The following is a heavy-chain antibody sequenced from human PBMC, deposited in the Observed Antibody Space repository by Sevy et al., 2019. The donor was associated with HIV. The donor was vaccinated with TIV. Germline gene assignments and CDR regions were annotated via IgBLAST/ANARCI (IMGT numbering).Heavy chain of an antibody. J-gene: IGHJ5*01. Sequence: GGSLRLSCAVSGFIFNSYVISWVRQAPGKGLEWVSTISASGGSTYYTDSVKGRFTISRDNSKNTVYLQMDSLRAEDTALYYCEKEGNGYDSWGQGTLVTVSS. D-gene: IGHD2-8*01. V-gene: IGHV3-23*01. CDR2: ISASGGST. CDR3: EKEGNGYDS. CDR1: GFIFNSYV.